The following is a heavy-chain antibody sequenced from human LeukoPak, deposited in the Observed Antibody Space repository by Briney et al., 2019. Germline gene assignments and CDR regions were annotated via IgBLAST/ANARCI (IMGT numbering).Heavy chain of an antibody. Sequence: PGGSLRLSCAASGFTVSSNYMSWVRQAPGKGVEWVSVIYSGGGTDYADSVKGRFTISRDTSKNTLYLQMNSLRVEDTAVYYCARSSHYDILTGYSEEDAFDIWGQGTMVTVSS. CDR3: ARSSHYDILTGYSEEDAFDI. V-gene: IGHV3-53*01. J-gene: IGHJ3*02. D-gene: IGHD3-9*01. CDR2: IYSGGGT. CDR1: GFTVSSNY.